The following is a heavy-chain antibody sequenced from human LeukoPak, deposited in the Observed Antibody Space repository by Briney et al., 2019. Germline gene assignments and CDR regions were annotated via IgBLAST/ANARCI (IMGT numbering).Heavy chain of an antibody. D-gene: IGHD3-10*01. CDR3: ARTMVRGVGNWFDP. CDR2: IYYSGST. J-gene: IGHJ5*02. V-gene: IGHV4-39*07. CDR1: GGSISSSSYY. Sequence: SETLSLTCTVSGGSISSSSYYWGWIRQPPGKGLEWIGSIYYSGSTYYNPSPKSRVTISVDTSKNQFSLKLSSVTAADTAVYYCARTMVRGVGNWFDPWGQGTLVTVSS.